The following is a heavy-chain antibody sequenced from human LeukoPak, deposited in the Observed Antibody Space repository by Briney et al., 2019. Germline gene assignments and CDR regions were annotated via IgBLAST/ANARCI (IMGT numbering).Heavy chain of an antibody. CDR2: ISGSDGST. V-gene: IGHV3-23*01. CDR1: GFTFISYA. J-gene: IGHJ5*02. CDR3: AKARGFCSGGSCYNPFDP. D-gene: IGHD2-15*01. Sequence: GSLILSCAASGFTFISYAMSWVRQAPGKGLEWVSGISGSDGSTYYADSVKGRFTISRDNSKNTLYVQMNSLRAEDTAVYYCAKARGFCSGGSCYNPFDPWGQGTLVTVSS.